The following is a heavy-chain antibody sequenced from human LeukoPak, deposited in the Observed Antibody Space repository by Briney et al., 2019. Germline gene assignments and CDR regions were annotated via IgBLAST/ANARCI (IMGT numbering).Heavy chain of an antibody. Sequence: PGRSLRLSCAASGFTFSSYAMHWVCQAPGKGLEWVAVISYDGSNKYYADSVKGRFTISRDNSKNTLYLQMNSLRAEDTAVYYCARGEWLQIDYWGQGTLVTVSS. J-gene: IGHJ4*02. V-gene: IGHV3-30*04. CDR2: ISYDGSNK. CDR3: ARGEWLQIDY. D-gene: IGHD5-24*01. CDR1: GFTFSSYA.